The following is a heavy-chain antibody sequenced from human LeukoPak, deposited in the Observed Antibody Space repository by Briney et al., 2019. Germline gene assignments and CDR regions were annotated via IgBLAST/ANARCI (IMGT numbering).Heavy chain of an antibody. J-gene: IGHJ4*02. D-gene: IGHD3-10*01. Sequence: SLMFYAESVKGRFTISRDNAKNSLYLQMNSLRDEDTAVYYCARRTSSSESHSCDYWGQGTLVTVSS. CDR2: SLM. V-gene: IGHV3-21*01. CDR3: ARRTSSSESHSCDY.